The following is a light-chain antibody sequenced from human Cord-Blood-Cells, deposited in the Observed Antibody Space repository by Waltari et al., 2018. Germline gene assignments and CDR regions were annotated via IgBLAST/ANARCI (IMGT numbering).Light chain of an antibody. CDR1: QSMNSY. CDR2: DAS. CDR3: QQSYSTTWT. J-gene: IGKJ1*01. Sequence: DIQMTQSPSSLSPSVGDRVSITCRASQSMNSYLNWYQQKPGKAPKLLIYDASSLQSGVPSRFSGSGSGTDFTLTISSLQPEDFATYYCQQSYSTTWTFGQGTKVEIK. V-gene: IGKV1-39*01.